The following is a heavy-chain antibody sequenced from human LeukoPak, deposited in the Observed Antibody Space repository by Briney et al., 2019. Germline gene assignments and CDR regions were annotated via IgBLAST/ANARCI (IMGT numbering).Heavy chain of an antibody. Sequence: ASVKVSCKASGYTFTGYYTHWVRQAPGQGLEWMGWINPNSGGTNYAQKFQGRVTMTRDTSISTAYMELSRLRSDDTAVYYCATPYCSGGSCYRYYFDYWGQGTLVTVSS. CDR1: GYTFTGYY. V-gene: IGHV1-2*02. CDR2: INPNSGGT. CDR3: ATPYCSGGSCYRYYFDY. J-gene: IGHJ4*02. D-gene: IGHD2-15*01.